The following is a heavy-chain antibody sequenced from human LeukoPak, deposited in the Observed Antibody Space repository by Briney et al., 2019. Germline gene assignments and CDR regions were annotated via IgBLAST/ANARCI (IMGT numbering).Heavy chain of an antibody. CDR2: ISSSSSYI. CDR1: GFTFSSYS. Sequence: GGSLRLSCAAAGFTFSSYSRNWVRQAPGKGREWVSSISSSSSYIYYADSVKGRFTISRDNAKNSLYLQMNSLRAEDTAVYYCARDGDYCSSTSCYAFDIWGQGTMVTASS. V-gene: IGHV3-21*01. CDR3: ARDGDYCSSTSCYAFDI. D-gene: IGHD2-2*01. J-gene: IGHJ3*02.